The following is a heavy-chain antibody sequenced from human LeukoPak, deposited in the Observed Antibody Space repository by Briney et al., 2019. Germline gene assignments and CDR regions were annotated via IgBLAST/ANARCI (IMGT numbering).Heavy chain of an antibody. D-gene: IGHD3-22*01. CDR1: GYTFTSYG. V-gene: IGHV1-18*01. J-gene: IGHJ5*02. CDR3: ARDMGDRSAYYYWFDP. Sequence: GASVKVSCKASGYTFTSYGISWVRQAPGQGLEWMGWISAYNGNTNYAQNFQGRITITTDTSTSTVYMELSSLRSDDTAVYYCARDMGDRSAYYYWFDPWGQGTLVTVSS. CDR2: ISAYNGNT.